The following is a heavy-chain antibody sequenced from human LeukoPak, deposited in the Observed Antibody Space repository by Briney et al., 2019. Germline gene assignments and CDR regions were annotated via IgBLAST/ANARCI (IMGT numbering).Heavy chain of an antibody. Sequence: SQTLSLTCTVSGGSISSGGYYWSWIRQHPGKGLEWIGYIYYSGSTYYNPSLKSRVTISVDTSKNQFSLKLSSVTAADTAVYYCARVAGNLSPDAFDIWGQGTMVTVSS. CDR1: GGSISSGGYY. J-gene: IGHJ3*02. CDR3: ARVAGNLSPDAFDI. CDR2: IYYSGST. D-gene: IGHD2/OR15-2a*01. V-gene: IGHV4-31*03.